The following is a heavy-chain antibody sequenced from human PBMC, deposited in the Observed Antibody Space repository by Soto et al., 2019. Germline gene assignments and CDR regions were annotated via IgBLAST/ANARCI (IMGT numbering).Heavy chain of an antibody. CDR1: NDSGSMSSGDYS. CDR2: IYYGGST. D-gene: IGHD6-13*01. V-gene: IGHV4-30-4*01. CDR3: AREDTRSWYRFDF. Sequence: SETLSLTCTVSNDSGSMSSGDYSWSWIRQPPGKGLEWIGYIYYGGSTYYNPSLKSRVTISVDTSKNQFSLKLTSVTAADTAVYYCAREDTRSWYRFDFWGQGTLVTVSS. J-gene: IGHJ4*02.